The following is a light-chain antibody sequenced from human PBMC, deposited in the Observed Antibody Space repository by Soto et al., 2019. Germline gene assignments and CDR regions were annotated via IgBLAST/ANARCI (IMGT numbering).Light chain of an antibody. V-gene: IGLV2-23*02. J-gene: IGLJ7*01. CDR2: EVT. Sequence: QSALTQPASVSGSPGQSITISCTGTSSDVGSHNLVSWYQQHPGQAPKLMIYEVTKRPLGVSTRFSASKSGNTASLTISGLQPEDEADYYCCSYGGSRAVFGGGPQLTVL. CDR3: CSYGGSRAV. CDR1: SSDVGSHNL.